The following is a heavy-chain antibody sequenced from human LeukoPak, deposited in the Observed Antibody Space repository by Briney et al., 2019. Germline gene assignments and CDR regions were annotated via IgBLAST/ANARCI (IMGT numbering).Heavy chain of an antibody. CDR2: IYYSGST. J-gene: IGHJ6*03. V-gene: IGHV4-39*07. Sequence: SETLSLTCTVSGGSISGSNYYWGWIRQPPGKGLEWIGNIYYSGSTYYNPSLESRVTISVDTSKNQLSLKLSSVTAADTAAYYCAREMQDKSLQWIGELKKYYYYYMDVWGKGTTVTVSS. D-gene: IGHD3-10*01. CDR3: AREMQDKSLQWIGELKKYYYYYMDV. CDR1: GGSISGSNYY.